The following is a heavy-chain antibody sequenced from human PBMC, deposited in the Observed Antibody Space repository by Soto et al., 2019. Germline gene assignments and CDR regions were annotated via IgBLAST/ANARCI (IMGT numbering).Heavy chain of an antibody. D-gene: IGHD5-12*01. V-gene: IGHV1-69*13. CDR3: AREGSGYNF. J-gene: IGHJ4*02. CDR1: GGSFSNFG. Sequence: SVKVPCKASGGSFSNFGISWVRQAPGQGLEWMGGIVPVFGRPNYAQRFRGRLTITADESTSTGYMELISLRSDDTAVYYCAREGSGYNFWGQGTQVTVSS. CDR2: IVPVFGRP.